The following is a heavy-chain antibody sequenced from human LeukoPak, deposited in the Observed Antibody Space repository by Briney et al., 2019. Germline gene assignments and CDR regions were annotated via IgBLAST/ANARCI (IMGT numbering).Heavy chain of an antibody. CDR1: GFTFSSYW. Sequence: GGSLRLSCAASGFTFSSYWMHWVRQAPGKGLVWVSRINSDGISTNYADSVKGRFTISRDNAKNTLYLQMNSLRAEDTAVYHCARGDGLVWFGELLNWGQGTLVTVSS. J-gene: IGHJ4*02. CDR3: ARGDGLVWFGELLN. D-gene: IGHD3-10*01. V-gene: IGHV3-74*01. CDR2: INSDGIST.